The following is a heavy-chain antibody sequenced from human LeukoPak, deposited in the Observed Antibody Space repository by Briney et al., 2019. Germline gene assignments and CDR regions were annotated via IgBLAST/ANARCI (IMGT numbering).Heavy chain of an antibody. Sequence: ASVKVSCKASGGTFSSYAISWVRQAPGQGLEWMGVINPSGTGTSYAQKFQGRITMSRDTSTSTIYMELSSLRSEDTAFYYCATDHSMANIAWWFDPWGQGTLVTVSS. D-gene: IGHD2/OR15-2a*01. CDR2: INPSGTGT. CDR1: GGTFSSYA. V-gene: IGHV1-46*01. CDR3: ATDHSMANIAWWFDP. J-gene: IGHJ5*02.